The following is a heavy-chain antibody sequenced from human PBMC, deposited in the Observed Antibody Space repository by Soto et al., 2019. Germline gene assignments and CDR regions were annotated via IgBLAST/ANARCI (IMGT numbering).Heavy chain of an antibody. Sequence: SETLSLTCAVYGGSFSGYYWSWIRQPPGKGLEWIGEINHSGSTNYNPSLKSRVTISVDTSKNQFSLKLSSVTAADTAVYYCGRGIDYGDMLRYLRVGWFDPWGQGTLVTVSS. CDR3: GRGIDYGDMLRYLRVGWFDP. CDR2: INHSGST. V-gene: IGHV4-34*01. CDR1: GGSFSGYY. D-gene: IGHD4-17*01. J-gene: IGHJ5*02.